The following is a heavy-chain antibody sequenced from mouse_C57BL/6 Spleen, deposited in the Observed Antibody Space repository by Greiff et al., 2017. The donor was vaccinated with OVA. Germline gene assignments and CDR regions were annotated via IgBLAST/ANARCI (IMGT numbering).Heavy chain of an antibody. CDR1: GFTFSSYG. CDR2: ISSGGSYT. D-gene: IGHD4-1*01. CDR3: ARHGTGTSDY. Sequence: EVNVVESGGDLVKPGGSLKLSCAASGFTFSSYGMSWVRQTPDKRLEWVATISSGGSYTYYPDSVKGRFTISRDNAKNTLYLQMSSLKSEDTAMYYCARHGTGTSDYWGQGTTLTVSS. V-gene: IGHV5-6*01. J-gene: IGHJ2*01.